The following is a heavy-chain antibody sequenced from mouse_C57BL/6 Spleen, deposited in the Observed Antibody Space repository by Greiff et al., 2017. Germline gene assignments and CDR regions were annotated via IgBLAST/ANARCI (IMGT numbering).Heavy chain of an antibody. V-gene: IGHV1-81*01. CDR3: ARVGYYDYDGPYYCDY. J-gene: IGHJ2*01. CDR1: GYTFTSYG. D-gene: IGHD2-4*01. CDR2: IYPRSGNT. Sequence: VQLQQSGAELARPGASVKLSCKASGYTFTSYGISWVKQRTGQGLEWIGEIYPRSGNTYYNEKFKGKATLTADKSSSTAYMELRNLTSEDSAVYFCARVGYYDYDGPYYCDYWGQGTTLTVSS.